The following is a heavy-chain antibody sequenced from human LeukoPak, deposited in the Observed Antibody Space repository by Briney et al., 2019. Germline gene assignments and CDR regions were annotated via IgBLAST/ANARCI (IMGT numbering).Heavy chain of an antibody. Sequence: SETLSLTCAVYGGSFSGYYWGWIRQPPGKGLEWIGEINHSGSTNYNPSLKSRVTISVDTSKNQFSLKLSSVTAADTAMYYCARVRQTYYYDSSGYYGVWGQGTLVTVSS. D-gene: IGHD3-22*01. CDR2: INHSGST. CDR3: ARVRQTYYYDSSGYYGV. J-gene: IGHJ4*02. CDR1: GGSFSGYY. V-gene: IGHV4-34*01.